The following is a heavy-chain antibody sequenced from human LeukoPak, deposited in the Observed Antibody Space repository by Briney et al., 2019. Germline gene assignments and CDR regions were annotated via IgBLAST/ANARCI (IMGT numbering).Heavy chain of an antibody. CDR2: ITHSGST. J-gene: IGHJ4*02. V-gene: IGHV4-34*01. CDR3: ARRGLGRPDY. D-gene: IGHD3/OR15-3a*01. CDR1: GESFSGYY. Sequence: SETLSLTSAVYGESFSGYYWNWIRQPPGKGLEWIGEITHSGSTNYNPSLRSRVTISVDTSKKQFSLNLSSVTAADTAVYYCARRGLGRPDYWGQGTLVTVSS.